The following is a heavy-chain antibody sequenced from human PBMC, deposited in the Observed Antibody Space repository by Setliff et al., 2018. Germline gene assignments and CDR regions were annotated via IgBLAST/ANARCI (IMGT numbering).Heavy chain of an antibody. J-gene: IGHJ4*02. Sequence: SETLSLTCTVSGGSISSGSYYWGWIRQPPRKGLEWIGSIHYSGSTYYNPSLKSRVTISVDTSKNQSSLNLNSVTAADTAVYYCARYRNYFDSSGQTQYYFDYWGQGTLVTVSS. CDR3: ARYRNYFDSSGQTQYYFDY. CDR2: IHYSGST. D-gene: IGHD3-22*01. CDR1: GGSISSGSYY. V-gene: IGHV4-39*07.